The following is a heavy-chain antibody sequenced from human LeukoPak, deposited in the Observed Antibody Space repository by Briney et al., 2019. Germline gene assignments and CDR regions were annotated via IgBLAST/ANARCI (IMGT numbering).Heavy chain of an antibody. CDR2: ISGLGGGQ. V-gene: IGHV3-23*01. CDR3: AKFPARNLVVPAATGYNYYYYMDV. D-gene: IGHD2-2*01. CDR1: GFTFSRYA. J-gene: IGHJ6*03. Sequence: GGSLRLSCAASGFTFSRYAISWVGQAPGRGLEGVSAISGLGGGQYYPDSVKGRFTISRDNSKNTLYLQMNSLRAEDTAVYYCAKFPARNLVVPAATGYNYYYYMDVWGKGTTVTVSS.